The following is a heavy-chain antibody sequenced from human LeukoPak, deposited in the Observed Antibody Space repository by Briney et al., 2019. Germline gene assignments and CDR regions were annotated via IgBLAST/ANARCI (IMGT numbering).Heavy chain of an antibody. D-gene: IGHD3-22*01. CDR1: GGSFSGYY. V-gene: IGHV4-34*01. CDR2: INHSGST. Sequence: SETLSLTCAVYGGSFSGYYWSWIRQPPGKGLAWIGEINHSGSTNYNPSLTSQVTISVDTSKNQFSLKLSSVTAADTAVYYCARGRTYCDSSGYYWADAFDIWGQGTMVTVSS. CDR3: ARGRTYCDSSGYYWADAFDI. J-gene: IGHJ3*02.